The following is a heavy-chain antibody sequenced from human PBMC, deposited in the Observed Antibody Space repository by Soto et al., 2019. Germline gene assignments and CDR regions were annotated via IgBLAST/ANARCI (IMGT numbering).Heavy chain of an antibody. D-gene: IGHD6-13*01. Sequence: GGSLRLSCAASGFTFSSYAMSWVRQAPGKGLEWVSAISGSGGSTYYADSVKGRFTISRDNSKNTLYLQMNSLRAEDTAVYYCAKDLDRVGYSINFDYWGQGTLVTVSS. CDR2: ISGSGGST. J-gene: IGHJ4*02. CDR3: AKDLDRVGYSINFDY. CDR1: GFTFSSYA. V-gene: IGHV3-23*01.